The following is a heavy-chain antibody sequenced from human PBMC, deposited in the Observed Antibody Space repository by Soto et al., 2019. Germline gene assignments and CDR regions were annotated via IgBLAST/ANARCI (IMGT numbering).Heavy chain of an antibody. V-gene: IGHV4-59*08. D-gene: IGHD1-26*01. CDR2: MYNTGST. Sequence: SETLSLTCTVSGGSISSYYWSWIRQPPGKGLEWIGYMYNTGSTIYNPSLKSRVTISVDTSKNQFSLKLNSVTAADTAVYYCERHFSAACEIWGQGTMVTVSS. CDR1: GGSISSYY. J-gene: IGHJ3*02. CDR3: ERHFSAACEI.